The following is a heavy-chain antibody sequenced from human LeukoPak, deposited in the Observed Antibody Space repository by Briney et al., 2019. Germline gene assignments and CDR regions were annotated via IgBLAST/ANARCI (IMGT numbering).Heavy chain of an antibody. CDR2: IYYSGST. CDR3: ARALGSSVTHYYMDV. Sequence: PSETLSLTCTVSGGSISSYYWSWIRQPPGKGLEWIGYIYYSGSTNYNPSLKSRVTISVDTSKNQFSLKLSSVTAADTAVYYCARALGSSVTHYYMDVWGKGTTVTVSS. D-gene: IGHD6-6*01. J-gene: IGHJ6*03. CDR1: GGSISSYY. V-gene: IGHV4-59*01.